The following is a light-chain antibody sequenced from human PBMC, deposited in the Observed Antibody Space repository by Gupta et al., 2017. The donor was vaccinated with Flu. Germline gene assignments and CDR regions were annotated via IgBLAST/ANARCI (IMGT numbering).Light chain of an antibody. Sequence: PSSLSASVGDRVTITCRASQDIGSDLAWFQQKAQKVPQLLIYGVSTLQSGVPSRFSASGSGTYFTLTISSLQPEDVATYYCQKYGGAPFTFGGGNRVEI. CDR3: QKYGGAPFT. J-gene: IGKJ4*01. CDR2: GVS. CDR1: QDIGSD. V-gene: IGKV1-27*01.